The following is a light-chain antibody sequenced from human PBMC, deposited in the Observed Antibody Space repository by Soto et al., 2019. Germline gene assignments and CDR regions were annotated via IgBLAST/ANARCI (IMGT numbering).Light chain of an antibody. CDR1: QSVGSNY. V-gene: IGKV3-20*01. Sequence: ENVLTQSPGTLSLSPGERATLSCRASQSVGSNYVAWYQHKPGQAPSLLMYGESTRATGIPDRFSGGGSGTDFTLTISRLEPEDFAVYYRQQYGSSPWTFGRGTKVEIK. CDR3: QQYGSSPWT. J-gene: IGKJ1*01. CDR2: GES.